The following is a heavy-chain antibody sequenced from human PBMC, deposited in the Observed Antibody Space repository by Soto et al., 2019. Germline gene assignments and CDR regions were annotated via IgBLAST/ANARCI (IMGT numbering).Heavy chain of an antibody. D-gene: IGHD3-22*01. Sequence: RVACAASGFTFSDYYMSWIRQPTGKGLEWVSYISKSGSITHYTDSVKGRFTISRDNAKNSLYLQMNSLRADDTALYYCARDLTPYSDYYDESSSETWFDPWGQGTLVTVSS. V-gene: IGHV3-11*01. CDR3: ARDLTPYSDYYDESSSETWFDP. CDR1: GFTFSDYY. J-gene: IGHJ5*02. CDR2: ISKSGSIT.